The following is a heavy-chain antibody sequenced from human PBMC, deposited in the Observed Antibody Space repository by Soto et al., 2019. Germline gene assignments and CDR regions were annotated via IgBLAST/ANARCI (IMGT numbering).Heavy chain of an antibody. J-gene: IGHJ6*02. V-gene: IGHV4-39*01. CDR3: ARVGRSGSYYNYYYYGMDV. D-gene: IGHD1-26*01. CDR2: IYYSGST. Sequence: TLSLTCTVSGGSISSSSYYWGWIRQPPGKGLEWIGSIYYSGSTYYNPSLKSRVTISVDTSKNQFSLKLSSVTAADTAVYYCARVGRSGSYYNYYYYGMDVWGQGTTVTVSS. CDR1: GGSISSSSYY.